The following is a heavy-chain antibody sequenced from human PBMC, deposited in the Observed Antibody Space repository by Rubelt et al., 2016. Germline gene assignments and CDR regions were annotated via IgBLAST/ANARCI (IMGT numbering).Heavy chain of an antibody. CDR1: GYTFTGYY. CDR3: ARFAIGGHSSGYLFDY. J-gene: IGHJ4*02. V-gene: IGHV1-2*02. CDR2: INPNSGGT. Sequence: QVQLVQSGAEVKKPGASVKVSCKASGYTFTGYYMHWVRQAPGQGLEWMGGINPNSGGTKYAQKCQGRVTVPRDTSLSTAYMELSRLRSDDTAVYYCARFAIGGHSSGYLFDYWGQGTLVTVSS. D-gene: IGHD3-22*01.